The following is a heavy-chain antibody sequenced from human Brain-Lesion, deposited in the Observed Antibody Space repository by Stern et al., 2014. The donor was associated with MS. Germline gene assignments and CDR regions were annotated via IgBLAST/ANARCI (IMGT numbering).Heavy chain of an antibody. D-gene: IGHD1-26*01. V-gene: IGHV1-24*01. CDR3: ATLSPGAGGNYSRHFDY. J-gene: IGHJ4*02. CDR1: GYTLTELS. CDR2: FDPEDGET. Sequence: VQLVESGAEVKKPGASVKVSCKVSGYTLTELSMHWVRQAPRKGLEWMGGFDPEDGETIYAQKFQGRVTMTEDTSTDQPYMELSSLRSEDTAVYYCATLSPGAGGNYSRHFDYGGQGTLVTVS.